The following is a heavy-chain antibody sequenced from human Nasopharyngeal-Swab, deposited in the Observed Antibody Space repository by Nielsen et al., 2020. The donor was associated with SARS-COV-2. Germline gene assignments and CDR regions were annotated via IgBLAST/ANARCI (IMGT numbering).Heavy chain of an antibody. CDR2: ISSSSSYI. Sequence: GTLKISCAASGFTFSSYSMNWVRQAPGKGLEWVSSISSSSSYIYYADSVKGRFTISRDNAKNSLYLQMNSLRAEDTAVYYCARDGAYSSGWRDYWGQGTLVTVSS. J-gene: IGHJ4*02. D-gene: IGHD6-19*01. CDR3: ARDGAYSSGWRDY. V-gene: IGHV3-21*01. CDR1: GFTFSSYS.